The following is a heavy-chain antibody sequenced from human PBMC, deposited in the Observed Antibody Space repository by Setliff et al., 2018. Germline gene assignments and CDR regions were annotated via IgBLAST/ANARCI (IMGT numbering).Heavy chain of an antibody. CDR3: ARGGSPDCSTAGCRYGDYVY. J-gene: IGHJ4*02. CDR1: GYTFRSYA. V-gene: IGHV1-46*03. CDR2: INPRAGTT. D-gene: IGHD2-2*01. Sequence: ASVKVSCKASGYTFRSYAMNWVRQAPGQGLEWMGIINPRAGTTSYAQKLQGRVTMTRDTSTNTVYMELSSLRSEDTAVYYCARGGSPDCSTAGCRYGDYVYWGQGTQVTVSS.